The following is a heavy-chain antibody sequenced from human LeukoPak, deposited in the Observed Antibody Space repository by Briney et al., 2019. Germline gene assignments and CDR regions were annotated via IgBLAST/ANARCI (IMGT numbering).Heavy chain of an antibody. CDR3: AKELSGGWPFDY. J-gene: IGHJ4*02. D-gene: IGHD6-19*01. V-gene: IGHV3-23*01. Sequence: GSLRLSCAASGFTFSSYAMTWVRQAPGKGLEWVSGLSGSGGNTIYADSVKGRFTISRDNSKNTMFLQMNSLRAEDTAVYYCAKELSGGWPFDYWGQGALVTVSS. CDR2: LSGSGGNT. CDR1: GFTFSSYA.